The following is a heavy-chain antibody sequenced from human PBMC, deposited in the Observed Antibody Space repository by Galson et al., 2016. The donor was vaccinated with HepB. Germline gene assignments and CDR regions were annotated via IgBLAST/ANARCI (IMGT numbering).Heavy chain of an antibody. V-gene: IGHV1-46*01. Sequence: SVKVSCKASGYSFTSYYMHWVRQAPGQGPEWPGVINPSAGNTIYAQKFQGRITMTRDTSTSTLYMELRSLTSEDTAAYYCARGIILISASSDAFHLWGQGTMVTVSS. CDR1: GYSFTSYY. CDR2: INPSAGNT. CDR3: ARGIILISASSDAFHL. D-gene: IGHD6-6*01. J-gene: IGHJ3*01.